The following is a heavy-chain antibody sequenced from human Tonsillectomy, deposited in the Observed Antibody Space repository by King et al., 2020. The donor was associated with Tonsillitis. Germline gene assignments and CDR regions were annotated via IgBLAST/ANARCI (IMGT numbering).Heavy chain of an antibody. J-gene: IGHJ4*02. CDR1: GGSISSYY. CDR2: IYYSGST. Sequence: VQLQESGPGLVKPSETLSLTCTVSGGSISSYYWSWIRQPPGKGLEWIGYIYYSGSTNYNPSLKSRVTISVDTSQNQFSLKLSSVTAADTAVYYCARQVVGYSSGWYYFDYWGQGTLVTVSS. CDR3: ARQVVGYSSGWYYFDY. D-gene: IGHD6-19*01. V-gene: IGHV4-59*08.